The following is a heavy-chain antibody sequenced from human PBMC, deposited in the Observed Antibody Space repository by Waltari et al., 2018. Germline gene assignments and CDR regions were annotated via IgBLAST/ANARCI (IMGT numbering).Heavy chain of an antibody. V-gene: IGHV1-2*02. D-gene: IGHD3-9*01. CDR3: ARGVDYDILTGYYNRGFDY. CDR2: MNPNGGGQ. CDR1: GYTFTGYY. J-gene: IGHJ4*02. Sequence: QVQLVQSGAEVKKPGASVKVSCKASGYTFTGYYMHWVRQAPGQGLEWRGWMNPNGGGQNYDRKCKGRVTMTRDTSSSTAYMEMSRLRSDDTAVYYCARGVDYDILTGYYNRGFDYWGQGTLVTVSS.